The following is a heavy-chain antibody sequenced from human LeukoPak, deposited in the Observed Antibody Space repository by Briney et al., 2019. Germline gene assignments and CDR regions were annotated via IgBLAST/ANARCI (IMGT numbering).Heavy chain of an antibody. Sequence: PGGSLRLSCAASGFIVSDNYTAWVRQAPGKGLEWVSLIYSGGDTHYAASVRGRFTISRDNSRNTLYLQMDSLRAEDTALYYCARDDNAFDIWGQGTMVTVSS. V-gene: IGHV3-53*01. J-gene: IGHJ3*02. CDR3: ARDDNAFDI. CDR2: IYSGGDT. CDR1: GFIVSDNY.